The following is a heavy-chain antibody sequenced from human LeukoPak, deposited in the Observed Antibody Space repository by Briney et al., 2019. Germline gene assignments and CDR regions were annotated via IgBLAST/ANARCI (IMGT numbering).Heavy chain of an antibody. V-gene: IGHV3-30*18. CDR2: ISYDGSNK. D-gene: IGHD6-6*01. CDR3: AKDLSSSSGYFQH. Sequence: GGSLRLSCAASGFTFSSYGMHWVRQAPGKGLEWVEVISYDGSNKYYGDSVKGRFTISRDNSKNTLYLQMNSLRAEDTAVYYCAKDLSSSSGYFQHWGQGTLVTVSS. J-gene: IGHJ1*01. CDR1: GFTFSSYG.